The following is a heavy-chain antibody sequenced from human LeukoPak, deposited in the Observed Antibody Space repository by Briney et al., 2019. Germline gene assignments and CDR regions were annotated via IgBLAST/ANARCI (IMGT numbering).Heavy chain of an antibody. V-gene: IGHV1-69*05. J-gene: IGHJ4*02. CDR2: IMPISGIA. CDR1: GDTFSNYG. CDR3: ARDLYYYDSGGPDY. D-gene: IGHD3-22*01. Sequence: SVKVSCKASGDTFSNYGLSWVRQAPGQGLEWMGRIMPISGIANYAQRFQDRVTINTDESTSTVYMELNSLRSEDTAVYYCARDLYYYDSGGPDYWGQGTLVSVSS.